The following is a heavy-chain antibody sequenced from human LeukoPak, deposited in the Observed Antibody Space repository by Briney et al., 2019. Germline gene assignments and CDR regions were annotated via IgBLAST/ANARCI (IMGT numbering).Heavy chain of an antibody. Sequence: PSETLPLTCTVSGGSVSNGSYYWGWIRQPPAKGLQLIVSIYHSGSTYYNPSLKSRVTISVDTSKNQFSLKLRSVTAADTAVYYCARHLPGYSNTWPGPWDQGNLVTVSS. CDR2: IYHSGST. CDR3: ARHLPGYSNTWPGP. V-gene: IGHV4-39*01. CDR1: GGSVSNGSYY. D-gene: IGHD4-11*01. J-gene: IGHJ5*02.